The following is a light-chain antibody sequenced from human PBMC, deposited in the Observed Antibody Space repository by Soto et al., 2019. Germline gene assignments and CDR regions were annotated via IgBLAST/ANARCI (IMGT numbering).Light chain of an antibody. V-gene: IGKV3-20*01. CDR2: GAS. CDR3: HQYGISPPWT. CDR1: QSVSSSY. Sequence: EIVLTQSPGTLSLSPGERATLSCRASQSVSSSYLAWYQQKPGQAPRLLIYGASSRATGIPDRFSGSGSGTYCTLTISSMGTEDFAVYYVHQYGISPPWTFGQGTKVEIK. J-gene: IGKJ1*01.